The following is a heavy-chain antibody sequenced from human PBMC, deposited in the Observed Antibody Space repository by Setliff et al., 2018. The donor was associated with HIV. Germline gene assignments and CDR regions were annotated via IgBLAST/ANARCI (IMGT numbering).Heavy chain of an antibody. Sequence: PGGSLRLSCAASGFTFSDHYMDWVRQAPGKGLEWVGRTRNKANSYTTEYAASVKGRFTISRDDSKNSLYLQMNSLRAEDTAVYFCARVLLITNAVYGVVSNRFDPWGRGSQVTVSS. CDR2: TRNKANSYTT. D-gene: IGHD3-3*01. V-gene: IGHV3-72*01. CDR3: ARVLLITNAVYGVVSNRFDP. J-gene: IGHJ5*02. CDR1: GFTFSDHY.